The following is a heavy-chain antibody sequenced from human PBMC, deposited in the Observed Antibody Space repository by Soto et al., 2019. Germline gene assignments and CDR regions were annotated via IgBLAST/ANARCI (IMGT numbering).Heavy chain of an antibody. CDR2: IRAYNGNT. Sequence: ASVKVSCKASGYSFSSYTINWVRQAPGQGLEWLGWIRAYNGNTKYVEKLQGRVTMTTDTSTSTAYMELRNLRSDDTAVYYCARESKKCPDFWGPGTLVTV. CDR1: GYSFSSYT. V-gene: IGHV1-18*04. CDR3: ARESKKCPDF. J-gene: IGHJ4*02.